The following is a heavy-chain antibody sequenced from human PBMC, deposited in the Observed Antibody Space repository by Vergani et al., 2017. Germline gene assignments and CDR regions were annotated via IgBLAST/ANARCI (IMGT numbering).Heavy chain of an antibody. V-gene: IGHV5-51*01. CDR1: GYSFTTYW. J-gene: IGHJ4*02. D-gene: IGHD1/OR15-1a*01. CDR3: GRLRKEQLQPPDY. CDR2: IYPGDSDT. Sequence: EVLLVQSGAGVKKPGESLNISCKCSGYSFTTYWIGWLRQMPGKGLEWFGIIYPGDSDTRYSPSFQGQVTISVDKSLNTAYLQWNTLKASDTAVYYCGRLRKEQLQPPDYWGKGTLVTVSS.